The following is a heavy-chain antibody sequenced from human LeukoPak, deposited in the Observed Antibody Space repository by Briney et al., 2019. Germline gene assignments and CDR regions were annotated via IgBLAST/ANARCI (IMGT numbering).Heavy chain of an antibody. CDR2: IYYSGST. CDR1: GGSISSSSYY. Sequence: SETLSLTCTVSGGSISSSSYYWGWIRQPPGKGLEWIGSIYYSGSTYYNPSLKSRVTISVDTSKNQFSLKLSSVTAADTAVYYCARTSVGATVNYYYYYMDVWGKGTTVTVSS. V-gene: IGHV4-39*01. J-gene: IGHJ6*03. CDR3: ARTSVGATVNYYYYYMDV. D-gene: IGHD1-26*01.